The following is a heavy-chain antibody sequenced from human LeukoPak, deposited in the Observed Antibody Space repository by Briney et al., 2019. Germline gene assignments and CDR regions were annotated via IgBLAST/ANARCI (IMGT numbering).Heavy chain of an antibody. CDR3: ARRRYSPDY. V-gene: IGHV4-39*07. D-gene: IGHD2-21*01. Sequence: PSETLSLTCTVSGGSISSSTYHWSWIRQPPGKGLEWIGEINHSGSTNYNPSLKSRVTISVDTSKNQFSLKLSSVTAADTAVYYCARRRYSPDYWGQGTLVTVSS. J-gene: IGHJ4*02. CDR2: INHSGST. CDR1: GGSISSSTYH.